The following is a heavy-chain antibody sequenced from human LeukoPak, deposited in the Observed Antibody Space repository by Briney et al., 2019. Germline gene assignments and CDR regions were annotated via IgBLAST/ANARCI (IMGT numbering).Heavy chain of an antibody. Sequence: GGSLRLSCAASGFTFSNYWMHWVRQAPGKGLVWVSRINRDGSSTSYAGSVKGRFTISRDNAKNTLYLQMNSLRAEDTAVYYCARDVGHIIDYWGQGTLVTVSS. CDR2: INRDGSST. V-gene: IGHV3-74*01. D-gene: IGHD2-15*01. J-gene: IGHJ4*02. CDR3: ARDVGHIIDY. CDR1: GFTFSNYW.